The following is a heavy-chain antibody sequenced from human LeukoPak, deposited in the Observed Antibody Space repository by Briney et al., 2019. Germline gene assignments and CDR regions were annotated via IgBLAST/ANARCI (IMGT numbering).Heavy chain of an antibody. J-gene: IGHJ4*02. V-gene: IGHV4-34*09. CDR2: IYYSGST. D-gene: IGHD3-22*01. CDR3: ARAFGYDSSGYYYPYYFDY. Sequence: KPSETLSLTCAVYGGSFSGYYWSWIRQPPGKGLEWIGYIYYSGSTYYNPSLKSRVTISVDTSKNQFSLKLSSVTAADTAVYYCARAFGYDSSGYYYPYYFDYWGQGTLVTVSS. CDR1: GGSFSGYY.